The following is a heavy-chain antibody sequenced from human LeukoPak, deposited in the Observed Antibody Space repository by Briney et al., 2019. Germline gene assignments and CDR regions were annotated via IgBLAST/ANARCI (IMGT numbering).Heavy chain of an antibody. CDR1: GGTFSSYA. V-gene: IGHV1-69*05. CDR3: AREADGYSNYVGFDY. CDR2: IIPIFGTA. Sequence: SVKVSCKASGGTFSSYAIGWVRQAPGQGLEWMGGIIPIFGTANYAQKFQGRVTITTDESTSTAYMELSSLRSEDTAVYYCAREADGYSNYVGFDYWGQGTLVTVSS. D-gene: IGHD4-11*01. J-gene: IGHJ4*02.